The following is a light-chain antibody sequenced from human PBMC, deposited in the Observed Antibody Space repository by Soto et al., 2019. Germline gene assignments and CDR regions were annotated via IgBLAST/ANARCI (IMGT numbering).Light chain of an antibody. Sequence: QSVLTQPASVSASPGQSTSISCTGTTNDIGAFDYVSWYQQHPGKAPKLIIYEIFNRPSGVSHRFFGSKSGNSASLTISGLQAEDEADYYCSSYTTNNAHVFGGGTK. CDR3: SSYTTNNAHV. J-gene: IGLJ2*01. CDR2: EIF. V-gene: IGLV2-14*01. CDR1: TNDIGAFDY.